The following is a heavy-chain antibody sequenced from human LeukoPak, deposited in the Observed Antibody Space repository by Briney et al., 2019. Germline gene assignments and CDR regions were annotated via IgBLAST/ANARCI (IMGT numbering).Heavy chain of an antibody. Sequence: PSETLSLTCTVSGGSISSGSYYWSWIRQPAGKGLEWIGRIYTGGSTNYNPSLKSRVTISLDTSKNQFSLKLSSVTAADTAVYYCANSIDFDYGDYYFDYWGQGALVTISS. CDR1: GGSISSGSYY. CDR2: IYTGGST. V-gene: IGHV4-61*02. D-gene: IGHD4-17*01. J-gene: IGHJ4*02. CDR3: ANSIDFDYGDYYFDY.